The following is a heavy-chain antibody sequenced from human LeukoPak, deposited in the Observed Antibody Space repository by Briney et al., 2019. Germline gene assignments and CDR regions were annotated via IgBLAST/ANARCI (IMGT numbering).Heavy chain of an antibody. V-gene: IGHV3-15*01. CDR2: IKSKTDGGTT. D-gene: IGHD6-13*01. CDR3: TTVSGRYSSSANDAFDI. Sequence: GGSLRLSCAASGFPFTDAWMSWVRQAPGKGLEWVGRIKSKTDGGTTDYAAPVKGRFTISRDDSKNTLYLQMNSLKTEDTAVYYCTTVSGRYSSSANDAFDIWGQGTMVTVSS. CDR1: GFPFTDAW. J-gene: IGHJ3*02.